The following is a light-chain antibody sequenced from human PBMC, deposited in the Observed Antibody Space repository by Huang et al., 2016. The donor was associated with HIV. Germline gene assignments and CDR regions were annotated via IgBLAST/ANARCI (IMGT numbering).Light chain of an antibody. Sequence: DIVMTQSPDSLAVSLGERATITCKSNQSVFYNSNNNNYLAWYQQKPRHPPKLLIYRASARESGVPYRLNGSGSGTNFTFTISSLQAEDVSVYYCQQYYKIPLTFGGGTKVEIK. CDR3: QQYYKIPLT. CDR2: RAS. J-gene: IGKJ4*01. V-gene: IGKV4-1*01. CDR1: QSVFYNSNNNNY.